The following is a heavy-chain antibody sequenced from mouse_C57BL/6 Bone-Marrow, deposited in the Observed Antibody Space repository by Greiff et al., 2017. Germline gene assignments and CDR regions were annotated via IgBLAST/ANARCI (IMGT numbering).Heavy chain of an antibody. CDR3: TTGLITTVVADY. V-gene: IGHV14-4*01. CDR1: GFNINDDY. J-gene: IGHJ2*01. D-gene: IGHD1-1*01. CDR2: IDPENGDT. Sequence: VQLQQSGAELVRPGASVKLSCTASGFNINDDYMHWVKQRPEQGLEWIGWIDPENGDTEYASKFQGKAPITADTSSNTAYLQLSSLTSEDTAVYYCTTGLITTVVADYWGQGTTLTVSS.